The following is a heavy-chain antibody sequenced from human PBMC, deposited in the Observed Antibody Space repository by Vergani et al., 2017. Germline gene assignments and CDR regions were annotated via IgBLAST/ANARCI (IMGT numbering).Heavy chain of an antibody. Sequence: QVQLQQWGAGLLKPSETLSLPCAVYGGSFSAYYCSWIRQPPGKGLEWIGEINHSGITNYNPSLKSRVAISVDTSANQFSLKLSSVTAADTTFYDCARGRFHYYDSSGSPRGAFDIWGQGTMVTVSS. CDR2: INHSGIT. V-gene: IGHV4-34*01. J-gene: IGHJ3*02. D-gene: IGHD3-22*01. CDR1: GGSFSAYY. CDR3: ARGRFHYYDSSGSPRGAFDI.